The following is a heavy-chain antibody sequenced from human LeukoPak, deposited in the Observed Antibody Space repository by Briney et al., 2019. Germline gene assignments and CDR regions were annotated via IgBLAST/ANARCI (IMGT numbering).Heavy chain of an antibody. CDR1: GFTFSNYW. V-gene: IGHV3-74*01. CDR2: INSDASVT. J-gene: IGHJ4*02. CDR3: ARVTAVAGTSVGVDA. D-gene: IGHD6-19*01. Sequence: GGSLRLSCAASGFTFSNYWMHWVRQTPGKGLVWVSRINSDASVTTYADSVKGRFTISGDNAKNTLYLQMNSLRAEDTAVYYCARVTAVAGTSVGVDAWGQGILVTVS.